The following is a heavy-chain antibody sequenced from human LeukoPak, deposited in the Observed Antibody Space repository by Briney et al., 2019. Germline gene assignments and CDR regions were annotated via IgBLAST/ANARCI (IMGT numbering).Heavy chain of an antibody. D-gene: IGHD5-18*01. J-gene: IGHJ4*02. Sequence: GGSLRLSCAASGFTLSDHYMDWVRQAPGKGLEWVGRTRNKANSYSTEYATSVKGRFTISRDDSKNSLYLQMNSLRAEDTAVYYCARVDTAMVTVPDYWGQGTLVTVSS. V-gene: IGHV3-72*01. CDR3: ARVDTAMVTVPDY. CDR2: TRNKANSYST. CDR1: GFTLSDHY.